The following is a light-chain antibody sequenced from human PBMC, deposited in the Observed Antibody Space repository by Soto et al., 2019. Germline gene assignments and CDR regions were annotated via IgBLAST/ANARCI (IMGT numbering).Light chain of an antibody. CDR2: DAS. V-gene: IGKV3D-20*01. J-gene: IGKJ1*01. Sequence: VLTQSPGTLSLSPGERATLSCRASQSVSSSYLAWYQQKPGLAPRLLIYDASSRATGIPDRFSGSGSGTDFTLTISRLQPEDFAVYYCQQYGSSPQTFGQGTKVDIK. CDR3: QQYGSSPQT. CDR1: QSVSSSY.